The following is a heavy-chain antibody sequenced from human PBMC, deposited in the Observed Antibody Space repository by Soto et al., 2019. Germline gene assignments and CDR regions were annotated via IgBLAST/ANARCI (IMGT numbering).Heavy chain of an antibody. CDR3: ISPVVVRGVIYQTH. V-gene: IGHV3-73*01. Sequence: GGSLRLSCAASGFTFSGSAMHWVHQASGKGLEWVGRIRSKANSYATAYAASVKGRFTISRDDSKNTAYLQMNSLKTEDTAVYYCISPVVVRGVIYQTHWGQGTLVTVSS. CDR2: IRSKANSYAT. J-gene: IGHJ4*02. CDR1: GFTFSGSA. D-gene: IGHD3-10*01.